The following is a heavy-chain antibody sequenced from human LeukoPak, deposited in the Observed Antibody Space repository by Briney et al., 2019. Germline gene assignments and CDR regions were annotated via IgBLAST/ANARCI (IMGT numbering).Heavy chain of an antibody. V-gene: IGHV3-23*01. J-gene: IGHJ4*02. D-gene: IGHD1-26*01. CDR2: ISGSGGST. CDR3: AKASTFSGSPVDY. CDR1: GFTFSSYA. Sequence: GGSLRLSCAASGFTFSSYAMSWVRQAPGKGLEWFSAISGSGGSTYYADSVKGRSTISRDNSKNTLSLQMNSLRADDTAVYYCAKASTFSGSPVDYWGQGTLVTVSS.